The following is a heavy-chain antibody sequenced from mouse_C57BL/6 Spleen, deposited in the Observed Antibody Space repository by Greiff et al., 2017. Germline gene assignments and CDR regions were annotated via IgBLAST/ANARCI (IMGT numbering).Heavy chain of an antibody. V-gene: IGHV1-26*01. D-gene: IGHD2-9*01. Sequence: VQLQQSGPELVKPGASVKISCKASGYTFTDYYMNWVKQSHGKSLEWIGDINPNNGGTSYNQKFKGKATLTVDKSSSTAYMELRSLTSEDSAVYYCAREGSYYGYDGGEYYAMDYWGQGTSVTVSS. J-gene: IGHJ4*01. CDR3: AREGSYYGYDGGEYYAMDY. CDR2: INPNNGGT. CDR1: GYTFTDYY.